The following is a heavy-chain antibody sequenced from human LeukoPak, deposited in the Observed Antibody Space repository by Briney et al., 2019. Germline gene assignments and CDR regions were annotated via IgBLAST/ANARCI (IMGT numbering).Heavy chain of an antibody. V-gene: IGHV4-59*12. D-gene: IGHD6-13*01. Sequence: PSETLSLTCTVSGGSFSRYYWSWIRQPPGKGLEWIGSIYYSGSTYYNPSLKSRVTISVDTSKNQFSLKLSSVTAADTAVYYCTRQQLARGWFDPWGQGTLVTVSS. CDR1: GGSFSRYY. J-gene: IGHJ5*02. CDR3: TRQQLARGWFDP. CDR2: IYYSGST.